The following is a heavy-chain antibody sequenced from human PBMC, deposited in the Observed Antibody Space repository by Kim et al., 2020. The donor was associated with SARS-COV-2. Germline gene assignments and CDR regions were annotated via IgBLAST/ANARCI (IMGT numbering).Heavy chain of an antibody. J-gene: IGHJ6*02. Sequence: VKGRFIISRDKSKNTVYLQMNSLRAEDTAVYYCAKDLAVRGPNDYYGMDVWGQGTTVTVSS. V-gene: IGHV3-23*01. D-gene: IGHD3-10*01. CDR3: AKDLAVRGPNDYYGMDV.